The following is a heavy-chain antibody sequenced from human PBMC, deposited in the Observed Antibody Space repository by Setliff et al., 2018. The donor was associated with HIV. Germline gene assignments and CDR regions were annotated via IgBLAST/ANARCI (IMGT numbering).Heavy chain of an antibody. Sequence: SETLSLTCAVYGGSFSGYYWSWIRQPPGKGLEWIGEINHSGSTNYNPSLQSRVTISVDKSKSQFSLKLNSVTAADTAVYYCGGNSYYSIDYWGQGTLVTVSS. J-gene: IGHJ4*02. CDR3: GGNSYYSIDY. CDR2: INHSGST. D-gene: IGHD3-22*01. V-gene: IGHV4-34*01. CDR1: GGSFSGYY.